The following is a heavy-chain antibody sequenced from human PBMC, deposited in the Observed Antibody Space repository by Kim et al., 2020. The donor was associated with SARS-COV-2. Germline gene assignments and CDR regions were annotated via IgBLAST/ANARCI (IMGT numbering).Heavy chain of an antibody. CDR2: ISSSSSYT. V-gene: IGHV3-11*05. CDR1: GFTFSDYY. D-gene: IGHD6-19*01. Sequence: GGSLRLSCAASGFTFSDYYMSWIRQAQGKGLEWVSYISSSSSYTNYADSVKGRFTISRDNAKNSLYLQMNSLRAEETAVYYCAREMAVADLIAFDIWGQGTMVTVSS. J-gene: IGHJ3*02. CDR3: AREMAVADLIAFDI.